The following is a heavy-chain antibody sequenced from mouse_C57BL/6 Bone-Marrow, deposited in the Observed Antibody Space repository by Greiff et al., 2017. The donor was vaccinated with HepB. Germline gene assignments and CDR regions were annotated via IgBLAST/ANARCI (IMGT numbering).Heavy chain of an antibody. V-gene: IGHV1-64*01. CDR1: GYTFTSYW. CDR2: IHPNSGST. CDR3: ARRYYGNYVEVWFAY. J-gene: IGHJ3*01. Sequence: VKLQQPGAELVKPGASVKLSCKASGYTFTSYWMHWVKQRPGQGLEWIGMIHPNSGSTNYNEKFKSKATLTGDKSSSTAYMQLSSRTSEDSAVYYFARRYYGNYVEVWFAYWGQGTLVTVSA. D-gene: IGHD2-1*01.